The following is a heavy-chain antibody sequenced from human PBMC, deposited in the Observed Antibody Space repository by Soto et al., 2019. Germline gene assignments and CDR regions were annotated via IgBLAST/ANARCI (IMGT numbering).Heavy chain of an antibody. Sequence: GGSLRLSCAASGFTFSSYGMHWVRQAPGKGLEWVAVIWYDGSNKYYPDSVKGRFTISRDNSKNTLYLQMNSLRAEDTAVYYCERGHSGYDLLYYFDYWGQGTLVNVSS. CDR2: IWYDGSNK. CDR1: GFTFSSYG. V-gene: IGHV3-33*01. CDR3: ERGHSGYDLLYYFDY. J-gene: IGHJ4*02. D-gene: IGHD5-12*01.